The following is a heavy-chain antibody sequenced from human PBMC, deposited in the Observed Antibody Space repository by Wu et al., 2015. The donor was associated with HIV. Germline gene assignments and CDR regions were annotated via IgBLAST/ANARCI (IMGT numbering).Heavy chain of an antibody. CDR3: ARLQSLHGLYSNADY. CDR2: INSNRGGT. D-gene: IGHD3/OR15-3a*01. V-gene: IGHV1-2*02. J-gene: IGHJ4*02. CDR1: GYNFIDYY. Sequence: QVQLEQSGPEVKXPGASVMVSCKASGYNFIDYYMYWVRQAPGQGPEWMGWINSNRGGTKYAQKFQGRITMTRDTAVSTAYLELNTLRSDDTAVYYCARLQSLHGLYSNADYWGQGTLVTVSS.